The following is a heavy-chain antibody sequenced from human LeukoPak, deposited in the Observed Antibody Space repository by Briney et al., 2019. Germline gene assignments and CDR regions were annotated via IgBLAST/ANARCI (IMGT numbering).Heavy chain of an antibody. J-gene: IGHJ6*04. CDR3: ARHGAAAGTEYGMDV. CDR2: IDPTHSYT. V-gene: IGHV5-10-1*01. CDR1: GCRFTRYW. Sequence: GGALQTFFWGVGCRFTRYWNRWGRRRPGKGGGGRGRIDPTHSYTNYSPSFQGHATISPHKSIRTASLQSSSLKASDTAMYYCARHGAAAGTEYGMDVWGKGTTVTVSS. D-gene: IGHD6-13*01.